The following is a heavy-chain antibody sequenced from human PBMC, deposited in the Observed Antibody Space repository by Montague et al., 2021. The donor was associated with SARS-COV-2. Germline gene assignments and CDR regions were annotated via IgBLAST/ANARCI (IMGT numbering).Heavy chain of an antibody. CDR2: IYYSGST. V-gene: IGHV4-59*12. D-gene: IGHD2-15*01. J-gene: IGHJ3*02. CDR3: VRERECSGGSCYGPDDDAFDI. Sequence: SETLSLTCTVSGGSISSYYWSWIRQPPGKGLEWIGYIYYSGSTNYNPSLESRLTTSVDRSKNQFSLRLTSVTAADTAVYYCVRERECSGGSCYGPDDDAFDIWGQGTVVTVSS. CDR1: GGSISSYY.